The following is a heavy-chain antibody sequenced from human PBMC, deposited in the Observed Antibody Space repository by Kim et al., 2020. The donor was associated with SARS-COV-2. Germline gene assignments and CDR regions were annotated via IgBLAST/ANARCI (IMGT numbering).Heavy chain of an antibody. CDR2: ISWNSGSI. J-gene: IGHJ4*02. CDR3: AKDMNMVATSHFNY. D-gene: IGHD5-12*01. V-gene: IGHV3-9*01. CDR1: GFTFDDYA. Sequence: GGSLRLSCAASGFTFDDYAMHWVRQAPGKGLEWVSGISWNSGSIGYADSVKGRFTISRDNAKNSLYLQMNSLRAEDTALYYCAKDMNMVATSHFNYWGQGTLVTVSS.